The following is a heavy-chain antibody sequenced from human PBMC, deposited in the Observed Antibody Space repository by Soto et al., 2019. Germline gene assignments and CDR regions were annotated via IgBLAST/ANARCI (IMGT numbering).Heavy chain of an antibody. CDR1: GDSIGSGGFP. J-gene: IGHJ6*02. D-gene: IGHD2-2*01. CDR3: ARDSYAMSSFALDV. CDR2: VYRTGAT. Sequence: QVQLQESGSGLVETFQTLSLTCTVSGDSIGSGGFPWTWIRQSTGKGLEWSGYVYRTGATSYNPSPEGRASIPVASSRNQFPLKLKSLTPADTAVYFCARDSYAMSSFALDVWGRGTAVTVSS. V-gene: IGHV4-30-2*06.